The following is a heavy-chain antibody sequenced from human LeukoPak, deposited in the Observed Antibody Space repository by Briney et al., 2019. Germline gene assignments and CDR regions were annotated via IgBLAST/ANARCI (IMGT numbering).Heavy chain of an antibody. V-gene: IGHV3-7*01. CDR1: GFTFSGSW. CDR3: ARKSVDIVATNYYYYYGMDV. D-gene: IGHD5-12*01. J-gene: IGHJ6*02. CDR2: IKQDGSEK. Sequence: GGSLRLSCAASGFTFSGSWMGWVRQAPGKGLEWVANIKQDGSEKYYVDSVKGRFTISRDNAKNSLYLQMNSLRAEDTAVYYCARKSVDIVATNYYYYYGMDVWGQGTTVTVSS.